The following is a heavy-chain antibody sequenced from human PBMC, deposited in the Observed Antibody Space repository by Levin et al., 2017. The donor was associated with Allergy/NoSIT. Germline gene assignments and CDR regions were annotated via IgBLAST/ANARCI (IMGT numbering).Heavy chain of an antibody. CDR1: GASISDSF. V-gene: IGHV4-59*01. D-gene: IGHD3-3*01. J-gene: IGHJ5*02. CDR2: ISDTGTA. CDR3: ARDFGLRRPSNWFGP. Sequence: SQTLSLTCTVSGASISDSFWSWIRQFPGKGLEWIGYISDTGTARYNPSLQSRVTILGDTSKNQLSLKLTSVTDDDTAIYYCARDFGLRRPSNWFGPWGQGTLATVSS.